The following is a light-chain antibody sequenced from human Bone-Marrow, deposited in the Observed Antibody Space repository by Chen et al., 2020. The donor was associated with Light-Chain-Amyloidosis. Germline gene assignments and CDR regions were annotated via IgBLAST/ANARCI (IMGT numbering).Light chain of an antibody. V-gene: IGLV3-21*02. CDR2: DDS. CDR3: QVWDRSSDRPV. Sequence: SYVLTQPSSVSVPHGQTATIACGGNTMGSTSVHWYQQTPGQAPLLVVYDDSARPSGIPERLSGSNSGNTATLTISRVEAGDEADYYCQVWDRSSDRPVFGGGTKLTVL. J-gene: IGLJ3*02. CDR1: TMGSTS.